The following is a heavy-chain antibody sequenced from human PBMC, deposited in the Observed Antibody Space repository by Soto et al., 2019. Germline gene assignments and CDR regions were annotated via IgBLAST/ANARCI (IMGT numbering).Heavy chain of an antibody. CDR2: ISYDGSNK. D-gene: IGHD6-13*01. V-gene: IGHV3-30-3*01. Sequence: GGSLRLSCAASGFTFSSYAMHWVRQAPGKGLEWVAVISYDGSNKYYADSVKGRFTISRDNSKNTLYLQMNSLRAEDTAVYYCARECESIGESSSWYCYYYYYGMDVWGQGTTVTVSS. J-gene: IGHJ6*02. CDR1: GFTFSSYA. CDR3: ARECESIGESSSWYCYYYYYGMDV.